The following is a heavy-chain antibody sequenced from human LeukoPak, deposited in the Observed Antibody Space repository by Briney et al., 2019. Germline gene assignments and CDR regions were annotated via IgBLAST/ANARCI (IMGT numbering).Heavy chain of an antibody. Sequence: PSETLSLTCTVSGGSISSYHWSWIRQPPGKGLEWIGYIYYSGSTNYNPSLKSRVTISVDTSKNQFSLKLSSVTAADTAVYYCARGPDFWSDKTIDYWGQGTLVTVSS. V-gene: IGHV4-59*01. J-gene: IGHJ4*02. CDR3: ARGPDFWSDKTIDY. D-gene: IGHD3-3*01. CDR2: IYYSGST. CDR1: GGSISSYH.